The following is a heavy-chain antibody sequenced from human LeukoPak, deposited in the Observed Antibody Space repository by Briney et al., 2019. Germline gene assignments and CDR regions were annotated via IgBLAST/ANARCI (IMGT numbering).Heavy chain of an antibody. J-gene: IGHJ4*02. CDR1: GYSISSGYY. CDR3: ARFASARRSYYGYFDY. CDR2: IYHSGST. V-gene: IGHV4-38-2*02. Sequence: PSKTLSLTCTVSGYSISSGYYWGWIRRPPGKGLEWIGSIYHSGSTYYNPSLKSRVTISVDTSKNQFSLKLSSVTAADTAVYYCARFASARRSYYGYFDYWGQGTLVTVSS. D-gene: IGHD1-26*01.